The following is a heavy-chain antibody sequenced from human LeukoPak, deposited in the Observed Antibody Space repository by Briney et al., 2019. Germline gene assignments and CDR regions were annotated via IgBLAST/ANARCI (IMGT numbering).Heavy chain of an antibody. J-gene: IGHJ3*02. Sequence: GASVKVSCKASGYTFTSCGISWVRQAPGQGLEWMGWISAYNGNTNYAQKLQGRVTMTTDASTSTAYMELRSLRSDDTAVYYCARDWELPGPFDIWGQGTMVTVSS. V-gene: IGHV1-18*01. CDR3: ARDWELPGPFDI. CDR2: ISAYNGNT. D-gene: IGHD1-26*01. CDR1: GYTFTSCG.